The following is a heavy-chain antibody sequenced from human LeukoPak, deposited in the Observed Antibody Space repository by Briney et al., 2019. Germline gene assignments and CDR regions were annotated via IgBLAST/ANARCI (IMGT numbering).Heavy chain of an antibody. J-gene: IGHJ4*02. Sequence: PSETLSLTCTVSGGSVSSGSYYWSWVRQPPGKGLEWLGYIYYSGSTNYNPSLKSRDTISVDTSKNQSSLKLSSVTAADTAVYYCARSVWWLRTSLPPLYFDYWGQGTLVTVSS. V-gene: IGHV4-61*01. CDR1: GGSVSSGSYY. CDR3: ARSVWWLRTSLPPLYFDY. CDR2: IYYSGST. D-gene: IGHD5-12*01.